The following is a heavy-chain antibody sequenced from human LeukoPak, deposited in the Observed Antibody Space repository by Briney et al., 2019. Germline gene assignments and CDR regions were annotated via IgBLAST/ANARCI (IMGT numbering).Heavy chain of an antibody. Sequence: PSETLSLICTVSGGSISTSSYYWGWIRQPLGKGLEWIGSIYYSGSTYYNPSLKSRVTISVDTSKNQFSLKLSSVTAADTAVYYCARVGMGYFDYWGQGTLVTVSS. V-gene: IGHV4-39*07. CDR2: IYYSGST. CDR1: GGSISTSSYY. CDR3: ARVGMGYFDY. J-gene: IGHJ4*02. D-gene: IGHD1-26*01.